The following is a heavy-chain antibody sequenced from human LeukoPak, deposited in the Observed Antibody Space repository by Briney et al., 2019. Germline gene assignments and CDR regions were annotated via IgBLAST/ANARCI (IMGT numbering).Heavy chain of an antibody. D-gene: IGHD1-1*01. V-gene: IGHV1-8*01. J-gene: IGHJ5*02. CDR1: GYTFTSYD. CDR3: TRGPSLHTNWVGGRWFDP. Sequence: ASVKVSCKASGYTFTSYDIHWVRQATGHGLEWMRWMNPNSAHTGHAQQFQGRVTMTRGTSITTAYMELSSLTSEDTAMYYCTRGPSLHTNWVGGRWFDPWGQGTLVTVSS. CDR2: MNPNSAHT.